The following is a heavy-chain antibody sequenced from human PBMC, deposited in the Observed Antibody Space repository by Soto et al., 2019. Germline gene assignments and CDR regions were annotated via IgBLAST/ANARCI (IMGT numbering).Heavy chain of an antibody. D-gene: IGHD3-10*01. V-gene: IGHV3-48*03. CDR3: ARDQGFGETNYYYGMDV. CDR2: ISSSGSTI. CDR1: GFTFSSYE. J-gene: IGHJ6*02. Sequence: EVQLVESGGGLVQPGGSLRLSCAASGFTFSSYEMNWVRQAPGKGLEWVSYISSSGSTIYYADSVKGRFTISRDNAKNLLYLQMNRLRADDTAVYYCARDQGFGETNYYYGMDVWGQGTTVTVCS.